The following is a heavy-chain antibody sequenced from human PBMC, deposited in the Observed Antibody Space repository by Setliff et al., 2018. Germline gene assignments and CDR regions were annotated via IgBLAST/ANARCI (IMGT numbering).Heavy chain of an antibody. D-gene: IGHD2-2*01. CDR1: AYTFSGYY. V-gene: IGHV1-2*02. CDR2: INPNIGDT. CDR3: ARLVRYCTRTSCQRASGGEY. J-gene: IGHJ4*02. Sequence: EASVKVSCKTSAYTFSGYYIHWVRQAPGQGLQWMGWINPNIGDTNYAPKFQDRVTLTTDTSTTTAYMEVRSLTSDDTAVYYCARLVRYCTRTSCQRASGGEYWGQGTLVTVSS.